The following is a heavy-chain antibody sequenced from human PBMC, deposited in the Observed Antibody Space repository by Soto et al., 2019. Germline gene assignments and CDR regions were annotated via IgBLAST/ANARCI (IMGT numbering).Heavy chain of an antibody. V-gene: IGHV1-18*01. D-gene: IGHD2-2*01. CDR1: GYTFTRYG. CDR2: ISAYNGNT. J-gene: IGHJ4*02. CDR3: AREGKGYCSSTSCSPPGY. Sequence: ASVKVSCKASGYTFTRYGISWVRQAPGQGLEWMGWISAYNGNTNYAQKLQGRVTMTTDTSTSTAYMELRSLRSDDTAVYYCAREGKGYCSSTSCSPPGYWGQGTLVTVSS.